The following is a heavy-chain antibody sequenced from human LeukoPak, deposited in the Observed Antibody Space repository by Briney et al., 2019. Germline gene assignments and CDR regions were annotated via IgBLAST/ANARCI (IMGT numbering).Heavy chain of an antibody. J-gene: IGHJ6*03. D-gene: IGHD1-1*01. V-gene: IGHV4-39*07. Sequence: SETLSLTCTVSGGSISSSSYYWGWIRQPPGKGLEWIGSIYYSGSTYYNPSLKSRVTISVDTSKNQFSLKLSSVTAADTAVYYCARDTGTGFLFDNSYMDVWGKGTTVTVSS. CDR2: IYYSGST. CDR3: ARDTGTGFLFDNSYMDV. CDR1: GGSISSSSYY.